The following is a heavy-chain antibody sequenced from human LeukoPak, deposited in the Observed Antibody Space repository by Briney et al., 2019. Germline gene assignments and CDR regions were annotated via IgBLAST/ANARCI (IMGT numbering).Heavy chain of an antibody. CDR1: GGTFSSYA. Sequence: GASVKVSCKASGGTFSSYAISWVRQAPGQGLEWMGGIIPIFGTANYAQKFQGRVTITADESTSTAYMELSSLRSEDTAVYYCAREGGWCSSTSCYDDYWGQGTLATVSS. V-gene: IGHV1-69*01. J-gene: IGHJ4*02. CDR2: IIPIFGTA. D-gene: IGHD2-2*01. CDR3: AREGGWCSSTSCYDDY.